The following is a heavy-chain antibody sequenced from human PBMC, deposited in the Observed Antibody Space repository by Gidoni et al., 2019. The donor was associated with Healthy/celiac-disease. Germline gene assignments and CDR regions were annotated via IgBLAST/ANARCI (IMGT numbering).Heavy chain of an antibody. J-gene: IGHJ4*02. CDR1: GGSFSGYY. Sequence: QVQLQQWGAGLLKPSETLSLTCAVYGGSFSGYYWSWIRQPPGKGLEWIGEINHSGSTNYNPSLNSRVTIAVDTSKNQFSLKLSSVTAAETAVYYCARVGVRTTVTTGGRYVDYWGQGTLVTVAS. V-gene: IGHV4-34*01. CDR3: ARVGVRTTVTTGGRYVDY. CDR2: INHSGST. D-gene: IGHD4-17*01.